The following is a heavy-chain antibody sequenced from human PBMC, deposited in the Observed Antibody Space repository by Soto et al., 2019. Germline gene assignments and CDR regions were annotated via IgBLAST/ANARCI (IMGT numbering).Heavy chain of an antibody. J-gene: IGHJ4*02. CDR3: GRGQTVGVTAPDS. D-gene: IGHD1-26*01. CDR1: GFSVSSKY. V-gene: IGHV3-53*01. CDR2: FYTDGRT. Sequence: EVQLVASGGGLIQPGGSLRLSCAASGFSVSSKYMSWFRQAPGKGLEWVSVFYTDGRTFYAESVKGRFTISRDNSENTISLQMNSLRAEDTAVYYCGRGQTVGVTAPDSWGQGTLVTVSS.